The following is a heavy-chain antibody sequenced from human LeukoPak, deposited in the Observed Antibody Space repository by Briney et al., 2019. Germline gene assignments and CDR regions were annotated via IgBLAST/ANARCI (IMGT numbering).Heavy chain of an antibody. D-gene: IGHD2-2*02. CDR2: IYPGDSDT. J-gene: IGHJ6*03. Sequence: GEPLKISCKGSGYSFTSYWIGWVRQMPGKGLEWMGIIYPGDSDTRYSPSFQGQVTISADKSISTAYLQWSSLEASDTAMYYCARQGCSSTSCYKPPYYMDVWGKGTTVTVSS. V-gene: IGHV5-51*01. CDR1: GYSFTSYW. CDR3: ARQGCSSTSCYKPPYYMDV.